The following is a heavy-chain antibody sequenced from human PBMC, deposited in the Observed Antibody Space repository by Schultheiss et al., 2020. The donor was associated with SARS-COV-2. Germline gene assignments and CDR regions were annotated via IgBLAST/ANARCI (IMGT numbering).Heavy chain of an antibody. CDR1: GGSFSGYY. J-gene: IGHJ5*02. CDR2: INHSGST. CDR3: ARGRHQSDWFDP. Sequence: SQTLSLTCAVYGGSFSGYYWSWIRQPPGKGLEWIGEINHSGSTNYNPSLKSRVTISVDTSKNQFSLKLSSVTSAETAVYYCARGRHQSDWFDPWGQGTLVTVSS. V-gene: IGHV4-34*01. D-gene: IGHD2-2*01.